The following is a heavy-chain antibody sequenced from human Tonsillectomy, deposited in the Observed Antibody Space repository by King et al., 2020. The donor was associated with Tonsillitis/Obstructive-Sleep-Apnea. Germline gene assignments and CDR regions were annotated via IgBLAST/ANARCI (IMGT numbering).Heavy chain of an antibody. CDR3: ARHAWGVTTHASDM. Sequence: VQLVESGAEVKKPGESLRISCKGSGYSFTSFWISWVRQMPGKGLEWMGRIDPSDSYTNYRPSFQGHVTISADKSISTAYLQWSSLKASDTAIYYCARHAWGVTTHASDMWGQGTMVSVSS. CDR1: GYSFTSFW. D-gene: IGHD4-11*01. CDR2: IDPSDSYT. J-gene: IGHJ3*02. V-gene: IGHV5-10-1*01.